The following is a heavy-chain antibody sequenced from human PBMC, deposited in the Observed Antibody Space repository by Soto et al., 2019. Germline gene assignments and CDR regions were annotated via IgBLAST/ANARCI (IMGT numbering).Heavy chain of an antibody. CDR3: ARGLKIGVEWFLLPHYYYYMDV. CDR1: GYTFTSYD. V-gene: IGHV1-8*01. CDR2: MNPNSGNT. D-gene: IGHD3-3*01. Sequence: QVQLVQSGAEVKKPGASVKVSCKASGYTFTSYDVNWVRQATGQGLEWMGWMNPNSGNTGYAQKFQGRVTMTRNTSISTAYMELSSLRSEDTAVYYCARGLKIGVEWFLLPHYYYYMDVWGKGTTVTVSS. J-gene: IGHJ6*03.